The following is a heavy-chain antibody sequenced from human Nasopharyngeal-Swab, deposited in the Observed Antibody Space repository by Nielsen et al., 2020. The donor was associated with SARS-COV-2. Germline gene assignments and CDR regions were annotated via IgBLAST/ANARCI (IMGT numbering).Heavy chain of an antibody. Sequence: GESLKISCKGSGYSFTSYWIGWVRQMPGKGLEWMGIIYPGDSDTRYSPSFQGQVTNSADKSISTAYLQWSSLKASDTAMYYCARGRDCGGDCYPTFPVDYWGQGTLVTVSS. V-gene: IGHV5-51*01. CDR1: GYSFTSYW. CDR2: IYPGDSDT. CDR3: ARGRDCGGDCYPTFPVDY. D-gene: IGHD2-21*02. J-gene: IGHJ4*02.